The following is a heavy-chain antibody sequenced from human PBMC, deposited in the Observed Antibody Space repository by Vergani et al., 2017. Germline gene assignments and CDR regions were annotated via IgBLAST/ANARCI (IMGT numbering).Heavy chain of an antibody. Sequence: QVQLQQWGAGLLKPSETLSLTCAVYGGSFSGYYWSWIRQPPGKGLEWIGEINHSGSTNYNPSLKSRVTISVDTSKNQFSLKLSSVTAADTAVYYCARGRVWRWYWYFDLWGRGTLVTVSS. D-gene: IGHD3-3*01. J-gene: IGHJ2*01. CDR1: GGSFSGYY. CDR2: INHSGST. CDR3: ARGRVWRWYWYFDL. V-gene: IGHV4-34*01.